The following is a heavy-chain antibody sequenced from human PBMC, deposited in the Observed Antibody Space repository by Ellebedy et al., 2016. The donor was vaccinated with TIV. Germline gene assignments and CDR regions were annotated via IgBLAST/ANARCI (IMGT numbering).Heavy chain of an antibody. V-gene: IGHV3-9*01. D-gene: IGHD6-19*01. CDR3: AKDWTRVAGTFYYMDV. Sequence: SLKISXAASGFTFDDYAMHWVRQAPGKGLEWVSGISWNSGSIGYADSVKGRFTISRDNAKNSLYLQMNSLRAEDTALYYCAKDWTRVAGTFYYMDVWGKGTTVTVSS. J-gene: IGHJ6*03. CDR1: GFTFDDYA. CDR2: ISWNSGSI.